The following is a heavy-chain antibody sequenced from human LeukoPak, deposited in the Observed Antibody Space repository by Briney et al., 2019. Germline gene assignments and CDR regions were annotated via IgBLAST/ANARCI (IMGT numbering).Heavy chain of an antibody. Sequence: ASVKVSCKASGYTFTSYYMHWVRQAPGQGLEWMGIINPSGGSTSYAQKFQGRVTMTRDTSTSTVYMELSSLRSEDTAVYYCAREKGVEMATMDFDDWGQGTLVTVSS. CDR3: AREKGVEMATMDFDD. CDR2: INPSGGST. D-gene: IGHD5-24*01. CDR1: GYTFTSYY. J-gene: IGHJ4*02. V-gene: IGHV1-46*01.